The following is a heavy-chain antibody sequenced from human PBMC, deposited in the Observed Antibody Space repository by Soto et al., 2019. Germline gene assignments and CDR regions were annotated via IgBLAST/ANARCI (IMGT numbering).Heavy chain of an antibody. V-gene: IGHV4-4*07. CDR1: GGSINSYY. J-gene: IGHJ4*02. CDR3: ARGFGSSWYYFDY. D-gene: IGHD6-13*01. Sequence: PSETLSLTCTVSGGSINSYYWTWIRQPAGKGLEWIGRIYTSGGTNFNPSLKSRVTMSVDTSKNQFSLKLRSVTAADTAVYYCARGFGSSWYYFDYWGQGTPVTVSS. CDR2: IYTSGGT.